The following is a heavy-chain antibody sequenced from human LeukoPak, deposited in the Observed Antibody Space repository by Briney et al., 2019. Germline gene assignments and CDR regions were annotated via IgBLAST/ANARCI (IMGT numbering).Heavy chain of an antibody. CDR2: IYYSGST. J-gene: IGHJ3*02. CDR1: GGSISSYY. V-gene: IGHV4-59*01. CDR3: AKEEDPYYDFWSGYLIDI. D-gene: IGHD3-3*01. Sequence: PSETLSLTCTVSGGSISSYYWSWIRQPPGKGLEWIGYIYYSGSTNYNPSLKSRVTISVDTSKNQFSLKLSSVTAADTAVYYCAKEEDPYYDFWSGYLIDIWGQGTMVTVSS.